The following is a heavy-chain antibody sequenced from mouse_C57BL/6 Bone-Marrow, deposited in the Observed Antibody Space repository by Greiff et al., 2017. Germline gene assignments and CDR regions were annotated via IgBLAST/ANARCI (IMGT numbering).Heavy chain of an antibody. V-gene: IGHV14-4*01. CDR2: IDPENGDT. D-gene: IGHD2-3*01. CDR3: TTHDGYSYYFDY. J-gene: IGHJ2*01. CDR1: GFNIKDDY. Sequence: EVQLQQSGAELVRPGASVKLSCTASGFNIKDDYMHWVKQRPEQGLEWIGWIDPENGDTEYASKFQGKATITAHTSANTAYLQLSSLTSEDTAVYYCTTHDGYSYYFDYWGQGTTLTVSS.